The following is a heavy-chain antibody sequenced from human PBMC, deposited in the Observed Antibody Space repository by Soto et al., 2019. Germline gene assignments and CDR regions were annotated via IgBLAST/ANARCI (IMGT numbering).Heavy chain of an antibody. CDR3: ARASYDILTGYAGGYYYGLDV. D-gene: IGHD3-9*01. Sequence: GASVKVSCKASGYTFISYGISWVRQAPGQGLEWMGWISAYNDNTNYPQKLQGRVTMTTDTSTSTAHMELRSLRSDDTAVYYCARASYDILTGYAGGYYYGLDVWGQGTTVTVSS. V-gene: IGHV1-18*01. J-gene: IGHJ6*02. CDR2: ISAYNDNT. CDR1: GYTFISYG.